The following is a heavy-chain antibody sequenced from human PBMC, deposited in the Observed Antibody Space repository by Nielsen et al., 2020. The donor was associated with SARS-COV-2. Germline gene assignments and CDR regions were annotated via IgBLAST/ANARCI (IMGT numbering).Heavy chain of an antibody. CDR3: ARGLMSGTPDFYYSYMDV. CDR1: GGSISSGDYY. CDR2: INHSGST. V-gene: IGHV4-39*07. Sequence: SETLSLTCTVSGGSISSGDYYWSWIRQPPGKGLEWIGEINHSGSTNYNPSLKSRVTMPLDSSKNQFSLKLRSVTAADTAVYFCARGLMSGTPDFYYSYMDVWDKGSTVTVSS. D-gene: IGHD1-7*01. J-gene: IGHJ6*03.